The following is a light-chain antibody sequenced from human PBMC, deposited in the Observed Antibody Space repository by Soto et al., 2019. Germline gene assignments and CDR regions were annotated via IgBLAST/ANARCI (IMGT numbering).Light chain of an antibody. CDR1: QSVSSN. CDR2: GAS. V-gene: IGKV3-15*01. CDR3: QIGVT. J-gene: IGKJ3*01. Sequence: EIVMTQSPATLSVSPGERATLSCRASQSVSSNLAWYQQKPGQAPRLLIYGASTRATGIPARFSGSGSGTEFTLTISSLQSEDFAVYSCQIGVTFGPGNKVDIK.